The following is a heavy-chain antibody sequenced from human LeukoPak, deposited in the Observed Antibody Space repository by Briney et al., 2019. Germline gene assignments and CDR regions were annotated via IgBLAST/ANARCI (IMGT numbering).Heavy chain of an antibody. D-gene: IGHD2-15*01. CDR3: ARDCIGCHGFDY. V-gene: IGHV1-8*01. Sequence: PGASVKVSCKASGYTFTSYDINWVRQATGRGLEWMGWMNPNSGNTGYAQKFQGRVTMTRNTSISTAYLELCSLRSEDTAVYCCARDCIGCHGFDYWGQGTLVTVSS. CDR2: MNPNSGNT. CDR1: GYTFTSYD. J-gene: IGHJ4*02.